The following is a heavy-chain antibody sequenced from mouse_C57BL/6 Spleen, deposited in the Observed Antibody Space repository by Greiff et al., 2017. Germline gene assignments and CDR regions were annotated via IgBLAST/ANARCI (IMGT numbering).Heavy chain of an antibody. J-gene: IGHJ3*01. Sequence: QVQLQQPGAELVKPGASVKLSCKASGYTFTSYWMHWVKQRPGQGLEWIGMIHPNSGSTNYNEKFKSKATLTVDKSSSTAYMQLSSLTSEDSAVYYGARPIYYDYDVGFAYWGQGTLVTVSA. CDR3: ARPIYYDYDVGFAY. CDR2: IHPNSGST. V-gene: IGHV1-64*01. CDR1: GYTFTSYW. D-gene: IGHD2-4*01.